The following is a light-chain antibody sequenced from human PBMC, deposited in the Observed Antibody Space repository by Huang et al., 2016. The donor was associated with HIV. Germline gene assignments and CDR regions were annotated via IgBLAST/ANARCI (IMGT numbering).Light chain of an antibody. CDR2: AAS. J-gene: IGKJ5*01. CDR3: QQYYSTPPIT. V-gene: IGKV1-NL1*01. Sequence: RVTITCRASQGISNSLAWYQQKPGKAPKLLLYAASRLKSGVPSRFSGSGSGTDYTLTISSLQPEDFATYYCQQYYSTPPITFGQGTRLEIK. CDR1: QGISNS.